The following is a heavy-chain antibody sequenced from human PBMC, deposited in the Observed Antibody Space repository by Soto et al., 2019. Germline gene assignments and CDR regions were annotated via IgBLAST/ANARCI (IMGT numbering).Heavy chain of an antibody. D-gene: IGHD4-17*01. CDR3: ATSNDYGDYLPLDY. CDR2: IYYSGST. CDR1: GESFTDYF. Sequence: SETLSLTCAVYGESFTDYFWSWIRQPPGKGLEWIGYIYYSGSTNYNPSLKSRVTISVDTSKNQFSLRLSSVTAADTAVYYCATSNDYGDYLPLDYWGQGTLVTVSS. J-gene: IGHJ4*02. V-gene: IGHV4-59*01.